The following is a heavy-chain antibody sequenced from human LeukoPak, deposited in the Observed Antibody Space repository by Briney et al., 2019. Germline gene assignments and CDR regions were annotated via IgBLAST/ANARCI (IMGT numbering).Heavy chain of an antibody. D-gene: IGHD3-22*01. Sequence: SETLSLTCTVSGGSIGSSSYYWGWIRQPPGKGLEWFGTIYYSGSTYYNPSLKRRVTISVDTSNNQFSLKRRSMTAADTAVYYCERDSYYDSSGYTSHYFDYWGQGTLVTVSS. CDR2: IYYSGST. V-gene: IGHV4-39*07. CDR1: GGSIGSSSYY. J-gene: IGHJ4*02. CDR3: ERDSYYDSSGYTSHYFDY.